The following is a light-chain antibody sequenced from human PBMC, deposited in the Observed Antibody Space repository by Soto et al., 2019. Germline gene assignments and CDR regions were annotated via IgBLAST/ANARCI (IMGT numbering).Light chain of an antibody. CDR2: DVS. Sequence: QSVLTQPASVSGSPGQSITISCTGTSSDVGGYKYVSWYQQYPGKAPKLMIYDVSNRPSGVSNRFSGSKSGNTASPTISGLQAEDEADYYCNSFTSSSTYVFGTGTKLTVL. V-gene: IGLV2-14*01. CDR3: NSFTSSSTYV. CDR1: SSDVGGYKY. J-gene: IGLJ1*01.